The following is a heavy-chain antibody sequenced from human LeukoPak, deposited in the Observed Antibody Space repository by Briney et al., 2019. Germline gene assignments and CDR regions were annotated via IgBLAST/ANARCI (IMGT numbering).Heavy chain of an antibody. V-gene: IGHV3-33*01. J-gene: IGHJ4*02. CDR3: ARLYYYDSSGLDY. CDR1: GFTFRSYG. Sequence: GGSLRLSCAASGFTFRSYGMHWVRQAPGKGLEWVAVIWYDGSNKYYADSVKGRFTISRDNSKNTLYLQMNSLRAEDTAVYYCARLYYYDSSGLDYWGQRTLVTVSS. CDR2: IWYDGSNK. D-gene: IGHD3-22*01.